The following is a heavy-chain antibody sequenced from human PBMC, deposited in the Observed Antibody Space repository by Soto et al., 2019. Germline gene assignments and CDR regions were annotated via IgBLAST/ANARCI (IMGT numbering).Heavy chain of an antibody. D-gene: IGHD5-18*01. Sequence: PGGSLRLSCAASGFTFSNARMSWVRQAPGKGLEWVGRIKSKTDGGTTDYAAPVKGRFTISRDDSRNTLYLQMNSLKTEDTAVYYCPTDQLSNWIQLWLPVYWGQGTLVTVSS. CDR3: PTDQLSNWIQLWLPVY. V-gene: IGHV3-15*01. CDR1: GFTFSNAR. J-gene: IGHJ4*01. CDR2: IKSKTDGGTT.